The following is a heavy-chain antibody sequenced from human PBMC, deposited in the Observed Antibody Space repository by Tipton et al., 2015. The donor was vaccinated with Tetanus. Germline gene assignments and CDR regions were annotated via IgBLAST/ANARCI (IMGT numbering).Heavy chain of an antibody. D-gene: IGHD5-24*01. CDR3: ARTTRRWLHPDY. J-gene: IGHJ4*02. CDR1: GVSMIDSY. Sequence: TLSLTCTVSGVSMIDSYWNWIRQPAGKGLEWIGRIYSSGTTNYDPSLRGRVTMSIDTSKNRFSLKLDSVTAADTAIYYCARTTRRWLHPDYWGPGTLVTVSS. V-gene: IGHV4-4*07. CDR2: IYSSGTT.